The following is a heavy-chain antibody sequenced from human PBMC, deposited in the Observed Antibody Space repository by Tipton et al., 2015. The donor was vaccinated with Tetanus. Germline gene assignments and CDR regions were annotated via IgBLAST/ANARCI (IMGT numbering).Heavy chain of an antibody. CDR2: INPDGRRT. J-gene: IGHJ4*02. V-gene: IGHV3-74*01. CDR3: VREDIVSRIYAVFDH. D-gene: IGHD2-2*01. CDR1: GFTSESHY. Sequence: SLRLSCAASGFTSESHYMHWVRQTPGKGLVWISRINPDGRRTNYADSVKGRFTISRDTAKDTLHLQMNSLRVEDTAVYYCVREDIVSRIYAVFDHWGQGSLVTVSS.